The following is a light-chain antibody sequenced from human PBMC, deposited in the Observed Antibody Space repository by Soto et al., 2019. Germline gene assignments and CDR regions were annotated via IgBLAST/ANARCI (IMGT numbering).Light chain of an antibody. Sequence: QLVLTQPPSASGSPGQSVTISCTGTSSDVGEYDYVSWYQQHPGKAPKLMIYEVTKRPSGVPDRFSGSKSGNTASLTVSGLQAEDETDYYCSSYAGSSKLIFGGGTKLTVL. CDR2: EVT. J-gene: IGLJ2*01. CDR3: SSYAGSSKLI. V-gene: IGLV2-8*01. CDR1: SSDVGEYDY.